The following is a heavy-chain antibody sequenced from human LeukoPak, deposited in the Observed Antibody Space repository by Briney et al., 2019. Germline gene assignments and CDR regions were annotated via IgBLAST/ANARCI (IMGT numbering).Heavy chain of an antibody. D-gene: IGHD2-2*01. Sequence: ASVKVSCKASGYTFTSYAMHWVRQAPGQRLEWMGWINAGNGNTKYSQKLQGRVTITRDTSASTAYMELSSLRSEDTAVYYCARDRPYCSSTSCYLNWFDPWGQGTLVTVSS. J-gene: IGHJ5*02. V-gene: IGHV1-3*01. CDR2: INAGNGNT. CDR1: GYTFTSYA. CDR3: ARDRPYCSSTSCYLNWFDP.